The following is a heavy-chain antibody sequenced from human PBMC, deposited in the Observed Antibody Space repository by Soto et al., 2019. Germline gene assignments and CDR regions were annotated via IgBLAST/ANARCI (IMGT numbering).Heavy chain of an antibody. CDR3: ERYGYSSGWYLGTGMDV. V-gene: IGHV1-18*04. Sequence: QVQLVQSGAEVTKPGASLKVSCQASGYSFSDYGIAWVRQAPGQGLAWVGWISTYNGNTNYAQKFEGRVTMTPDTSANTDYMELRSLSADDTAMDDCERYGYSSGWYLGTGMDVCGQGTPVTV. CDR1: GYSFSDYG. J-gene: IGHJ6*02. CDR2: ISTYNGNT. D-gene: IGHD6-19*01.